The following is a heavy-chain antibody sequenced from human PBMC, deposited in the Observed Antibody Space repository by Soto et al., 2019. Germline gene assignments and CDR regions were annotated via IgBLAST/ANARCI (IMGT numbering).Heavy chain of an antibody. Sequence: PGGSLRLSCAASGFTFTNYAMSCVRQAPGKGLEWVSAISGSGGSTYYADSVKGRFTISRDNSKNTLYLQMNSLRAEDTAVYYCATRPYYDFWSGSTNYYYYGMDVWGQGTTVTVSS. V-gene: IGHV3-23*01. J-gene: IGHJ6*02. D-gene: IGHD3-3*01. CDR1: GFTFTNYA. CDR2: ISGSGGST. CDR3: ATRPYYDFWSGSTNYYYYGMDV.